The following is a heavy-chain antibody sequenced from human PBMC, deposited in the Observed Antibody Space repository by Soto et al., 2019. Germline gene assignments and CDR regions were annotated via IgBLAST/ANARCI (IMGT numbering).Heavy chain of an antibody. J-gene: IGHJ4*02. CDR3: ANGPSYSSSVGFFDF. CDR1: GFTFDAYA. Sequence: PGGSLRLSCAASGFTFDAYAMHWVRQAPGKGLEWVSGISWNSGSIGYADSVKGRFTISRDNAKNSLYLQVNSLRAEDTALYYCANGPSYSSSVGFFDFWGQGTLVTVSS. CDR2: ISWNSGSI. D-gene: IGHD6-6*01. V-gene: IGHV3-9*01.